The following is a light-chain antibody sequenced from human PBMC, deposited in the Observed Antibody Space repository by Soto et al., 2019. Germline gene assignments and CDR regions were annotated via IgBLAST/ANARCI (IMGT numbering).Light chain of an antibody. J-gene: IGKJ4*01. CDR1: QDISNY. CDR2: DAS. Sequence: DIQMTQSPSSLSASVGDRVTITFQASQDISNYLNWYQQKPWKAPKLLIYDASNLETGVPSRFSGSGSGTELTFTISSLQPEDIATYYWQQYDNLHPFGGGTKVEIK. V-gene: IGKV1-33*01. CDR3: QQYDNLHP.